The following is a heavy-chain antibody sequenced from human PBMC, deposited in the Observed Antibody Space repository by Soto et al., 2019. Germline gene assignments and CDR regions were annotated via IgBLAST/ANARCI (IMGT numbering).Heavy chain of an antibody. V-gene: IGHV3-30-3*01. CDR3: VRDDYGGNSLFDP. CDR2: ISYDGSNK. CDR1: GFTFSSYA. J-gene: IGHJ5*02. Sequence: GGSLRLSCAASGFTFSSYAMHWVRQAPGKGLEWVAVISYDGSNKYYADSVKGRFTISRDNSKNTLYLQMNSLRAEDTAVYYCVRDDYGGNSLFDPWGQGTLVTVSS. D-gene: IGHD4-17*01.